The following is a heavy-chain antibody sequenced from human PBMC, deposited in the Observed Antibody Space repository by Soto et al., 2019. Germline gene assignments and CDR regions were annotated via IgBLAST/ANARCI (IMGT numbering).Heavy chain of an antibody. Sequence: SETLSLTCAVSGGSISSGGYSWSWIRQPPGKGLEWIGYIYHSGSTYYNPSLKSRVTISVDRSKNQFSLKLSSVTAADTAVYYCERGGGEGAFDIWGQGTMVTVSS. CDR3: ERGGGEGAFDI. J-gene: IGHJ3*02. CDR1: GGSISSGGYS. CDR2: IYHSGST. V-gene: IGHV4-30-2*01.